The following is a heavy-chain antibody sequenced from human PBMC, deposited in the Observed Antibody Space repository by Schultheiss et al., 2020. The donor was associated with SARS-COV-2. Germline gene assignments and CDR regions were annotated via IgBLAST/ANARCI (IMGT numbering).Heavy chain of an antibody. J-gene: IGHJ4*02. CDR3: ANTRLWLVQPNARFDY. D-gene: IGHD6-19*01. CDR2: ISSSSSTI. V-gene: IGHV3-48*01. CDR1: GFTFSSYA. Sequence: GGSLRLSCAASGFTFSSYAMSWVRQAPGKGLEWVSYISSSSSTIYYADSVKGRFTISRDNAKNSLYLQMNSLRAEDTAVYYCANTRLWLVQPNARFDYWGQGALVTVSS.